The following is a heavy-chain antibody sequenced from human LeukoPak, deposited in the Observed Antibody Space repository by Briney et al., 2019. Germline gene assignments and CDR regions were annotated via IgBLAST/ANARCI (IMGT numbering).Heavy chain of an antibody. J-gene: IGHJ5*02. CDR2: FGPEDGET. V-gene: IGHV1-24*01. CDR1: GYTLTELS. Sequence: GASVKVSCKVSGYTLTELSMHWVRQAPGKGLEWMGGFGPEDGETIYAQKFQGRVTMTEDTSTDTAYMELSSLRSEDTAVYYCATLLWFGELFGWSDPWGQGTLVTVSS. D-gene: IGHD3-10*01. CDR3: ATLLWFGELFGWSDP.